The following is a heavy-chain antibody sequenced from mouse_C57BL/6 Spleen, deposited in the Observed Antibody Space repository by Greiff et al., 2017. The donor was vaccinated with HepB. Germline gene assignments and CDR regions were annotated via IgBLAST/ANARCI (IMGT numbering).Heavy chain of an antibody. CDR2: ISNGGGST. Sequence: EVKLVESGGGLVQPGGSLKLSCAASGFTFSDYYMYWVRQTPEKRLEWVAYISNGGGSTYYPDTVKGRFTISRDNAKNTLYLQMSRLKSEDTAMYYCARPHYENYAMDYWGQGTSVTVSS. J-gene: IGHJ4*01. D-gene: IGHD2-4*01. V-gene: IGHV5-12*01. CDR3: ARPHYENYAMDY. CDR1: GFTFSDYY.